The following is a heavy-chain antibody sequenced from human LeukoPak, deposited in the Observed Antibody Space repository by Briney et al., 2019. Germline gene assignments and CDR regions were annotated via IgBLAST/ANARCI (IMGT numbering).Heavy chain of an antibody. Sequence: SETLSLTCAVSSDFFTTSHWWNWVRQSPGEGLEWIGEVSVDGSRNYNPSLKSRVTMSLDKSKNQFSLNLNSVTAADTAVYYCARVIPHGWRQSDHWGQGILVIVSS. CDR1: SDFFTTSHW. V-gene: IGHV4-4*02. CDR2: VSVDGSR. CDR3: ARVIPHGWRQSDH. J-gene: IGHJ4*02. D-gene: IGHD6-19*01.